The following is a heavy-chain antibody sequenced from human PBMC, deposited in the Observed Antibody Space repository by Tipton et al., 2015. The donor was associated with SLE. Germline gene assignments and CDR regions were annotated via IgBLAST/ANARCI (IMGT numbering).Heavy chain of an antibody. Sequence: LRLSCTVSGGSISSSSYYWGWIRQPPGKGLEWIGSIYYSGSTYYNPSLKSRVTISVDTSKNQFSLKLSSVTAADTAVYYCARGYIVLMVYASGWFDPWGQGTLVTVSS. CDR1: GGSISSSSYY. D-gene: IGHD2-8*01. J-gene: IGHJ5*02. CDR3: ARGYIVLMVYASGWFDP. CDR2: IYYSGST. V-gene: IGHV4-39*07.